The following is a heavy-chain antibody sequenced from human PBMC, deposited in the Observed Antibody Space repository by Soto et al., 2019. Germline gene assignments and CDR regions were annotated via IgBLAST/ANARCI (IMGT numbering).Heavy chain of an antibody. CDR3: ANQKIRFSVAGTLYGLGV. V-gene: IGHV3-48*02. CDR1: GFVFSTYS. CDR2: ISSTSGTI. D-gene: IGHD6-19*01. Sequence: GGSLRLSCEASGFVFSTYSMNWVRQAPGKGLEWISYISSTSGTIYYADSVKGRFTIFRDNAKNSLFLQMNGLRDDDTAVYYCANQKIRFSVAGTLYGLGVWGQGTTVTVYS. J-gene: IGHJ6*02.